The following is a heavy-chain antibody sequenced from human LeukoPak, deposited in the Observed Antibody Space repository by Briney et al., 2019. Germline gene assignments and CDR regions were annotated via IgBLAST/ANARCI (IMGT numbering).Heavy chain of an antibody. CDR2: MNPNSGNT. Sequence: ASVKVSCKASGYTFTSYDINWVRQATGQGLEWMGWMNPNSGNTGYAQKFQGRVTMTRNTSISTAYMELSSLRSEDTAVYYCARKSPSHDYSNYFYYYYYMDVWGKGTTVTVSS. CDR3: ARKSPSHDYSNYFYYYYYMDV. CDR1: GYTFTSYD. D-gene: IGHD4-11*01. J-gene: IGHJ6*03. V-gene: IGHV1-8*01.